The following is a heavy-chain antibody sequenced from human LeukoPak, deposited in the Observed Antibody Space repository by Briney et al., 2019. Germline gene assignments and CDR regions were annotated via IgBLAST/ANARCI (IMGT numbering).Heavy chain of an antibody. V-gene: IGHV3-11*01. J-gene: IGHJ4*02. D-gene: IGHD6-6*01. CDR1: GFTFSDYY. Sequence: NPGGSLRLSCAASGFTFSDYYMSWIRQAPGKGLEWVSYISSSGSTIYYADSVKGRFTISRDNAKNSLYLQMNSLGAEDTAVYYCAKPGSSSAQFDYWGQGTLVTVSS. CDR3: AKPGSSSAQFDY. CDR2: ISSSGSTI.